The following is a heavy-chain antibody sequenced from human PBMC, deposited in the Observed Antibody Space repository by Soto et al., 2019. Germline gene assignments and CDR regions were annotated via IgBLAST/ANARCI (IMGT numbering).Heavy chain of an antibody. V-gene: IGHV3-30*18. CDR3: AKDSGRMDV. J-gene: IGHJ6*02. Sequence: PGGSLRLSXAASGFTFSSYGMHWVRQAPGKGLEWVAVISYDGSNKYYADSVKGRFTISRDNSKNTLYLQMNSLRAEDTAVYYCAKDSGRMDVWGQGTTVTVSS. CDR2: ISYDGSNK. CDR1: GFTFSSYG.